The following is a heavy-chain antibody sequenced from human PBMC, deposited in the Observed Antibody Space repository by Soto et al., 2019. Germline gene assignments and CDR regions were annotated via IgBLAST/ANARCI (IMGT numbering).Heavy chain of an antibody. CDR2: IYYSGST. J-gene: IGHJ6*03. V-gene: IGHV4-39*01. CDR1: GGSISSSSYY. Sequence: SETLSLTCTVFGGSISSSSYYWGWIRQPPGKGLEWIGSIYYSGSTYYNPSLKSRVTISVDTSKNQFSLKLSSVTAADTAVYYCARVDVEDYYYYMDVWGKGTTVTVSS. D-gene: IGHD3-3*01. CDR3: ARVDVEDYYYYMDV.